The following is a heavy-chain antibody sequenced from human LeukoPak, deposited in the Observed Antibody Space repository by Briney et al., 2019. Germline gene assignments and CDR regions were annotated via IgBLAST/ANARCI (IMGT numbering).Heavy chain of an antibody. J-gene: IGHJ4*02. CDR1: GFTFSSYE. V-gene: IGHV3-21*01. CDR2: ISSSSSYI. D-gene: IGHD6-19*01. Sequence: GGSLRLSCAASGFTFSSYEMNWVRQAPGKGLEWVSSISSSSSYIYYADSVKGRFTISRDNAKNSLYLQMNSLRAEDTAVYYCARDPSVIAVAGPVDYWGQGTLVTVSS. CDR3: ARDPSVIAVAGPVDY.